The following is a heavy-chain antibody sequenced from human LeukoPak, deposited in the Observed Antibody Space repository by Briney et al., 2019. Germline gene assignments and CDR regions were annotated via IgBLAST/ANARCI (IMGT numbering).Heavy chain of an antibody. CDR3: ARVHRGDYAKNCDY. CDR1: GYTFTSYG. V-gene: IGHV1-18*01. CDR2: ISAYNGNT. D-gene: IGHD4-17*01. Sequence: ASVKVSCKASGYTFTSYGISWVRQAPGQGLEWMGWISAYNGNTNYAQKFQGRVTMTTDTPTSTAYMELRSLRSDDTAVYYCARVHRGDYAKNCDYWGQGTLVTVSS. J-gene: IGHJ4*02.